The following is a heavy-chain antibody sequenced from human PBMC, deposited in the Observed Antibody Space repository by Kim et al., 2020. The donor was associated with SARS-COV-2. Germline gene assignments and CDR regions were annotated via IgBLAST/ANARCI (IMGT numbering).Heavy chain of an antibody. CDR2: IYHSGST. V-gene: IGHV4-30-2*01. D-gene: IGHD1-7*01. J-gene: IGHJ4*02. CDR1: GGSISSGGYS. CDR3: ARGLARLELPSYYFDY. Sequence: SETLSLTCAVSGGSISSGGYSWSWIRQPPGKGLEWIGYIYHSGSTYYNPSLKSRVTISVDRSKNQFSLKLSSVTAADTAVYYCARGLARLELPSYYFDYWGQGTLVTVSS.